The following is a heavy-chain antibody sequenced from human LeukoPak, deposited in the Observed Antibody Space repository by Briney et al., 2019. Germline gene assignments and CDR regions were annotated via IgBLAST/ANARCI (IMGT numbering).Heavy chain of an antibody. CDR1: GGSISSYY. CDR2: IHYSGST. CDR3: ARGAYCGGDCYSSDS. V-gene: IGHV4-59*01. Sequence: SETLSLTCTVSGGSISSYYWSWFRQPPGKGLEWNGYIHYSGSTNYNPSLKSRVTISVDTSKNQFSLKLSSVTAADTAVYYCARGAYCGGDCYSSDSWGQGTLVTVSS. J-gene: IGHJ4*02. D-gene: IGHD2-21*02.